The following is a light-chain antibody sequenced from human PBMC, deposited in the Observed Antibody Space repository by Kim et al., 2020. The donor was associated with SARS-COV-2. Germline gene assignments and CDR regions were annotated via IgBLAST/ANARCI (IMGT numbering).Light chain of an antibody. J-gene: IGLJ2*01. CDR3: AVWDDSLDGHLL. CDR1: DSNIGRNS. Sequence: QSVLTQPPSASGTPGQTVTMSCSGSDSNIGRNSVKWYQQLPGLAPRLLIYTNDQRPSGVPDRFSGSRSGTAASLAISGLQSEDEAEYYCAVWDDSLDGHLLFGGGTKLTV. CDR2: TND. V-gene: IGLV1-44*01.